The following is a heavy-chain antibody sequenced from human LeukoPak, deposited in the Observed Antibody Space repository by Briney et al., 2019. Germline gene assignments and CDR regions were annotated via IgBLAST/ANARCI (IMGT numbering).Heavy chain of an antibody. CDR1: GFIFSTYG. J-gene: IGHJ4*02. CDR3: ARASGSYDY. V-gene: IGHV3-33*08. Sequence: SGGSLRLSCAASGFIFSTYGLLGVRQAPGKGLEWVAVIWNDGSIRYYEACVKGRFTISRDNSKNRLYLQMNNLRGEDTAVYYCARASGSYDYWGQGTLVTVSS. D-gene: IGHD1-26*01. CDR2: IWNDGSIR.